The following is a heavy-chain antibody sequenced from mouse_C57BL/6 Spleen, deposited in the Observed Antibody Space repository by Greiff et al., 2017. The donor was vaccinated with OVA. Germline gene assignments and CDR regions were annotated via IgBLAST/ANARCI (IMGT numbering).Heavy chain of an antibody. Sequence: VQLQQSGPELVKPGASVKISCKASGYSFTGYYMNWVKQSPDRSLEWIGEINPSTGGTNYKQTFKAKATLTVDKSSSTAYMQLKSLTSEDSAVDYCARQSDGYYGAMDYWGQGTSVTVSS. CDR1: GYSFTGYY. D-gene: IGHD2-3*01. CDR2: INPSTGGT. V-gene: IGHV1-42*01. CDR3: ARQSDGYYGAMDY. J-gene: IGHJ4*01.